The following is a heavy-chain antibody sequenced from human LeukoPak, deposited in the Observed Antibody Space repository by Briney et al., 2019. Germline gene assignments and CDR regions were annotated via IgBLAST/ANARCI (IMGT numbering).Heavy chain of an antibody. Sequence: PGGSLRLSYAASGFTFNSYWMTWVRQAPGKGLEWVADIKQDGSDKYYAGSVKGRFTISRDNAKNSLYLQMNSLRAEDTAVYFCARYNSAWKTDDYWGQGTLVTVSS. D-gene: IGHD6-19*01. J-gene: IGHJ4*02. CDR3: ARYNSAWKTDDY. V-gene: IGHV3-7*03. CDR1: GFTFNSYW. CDR2: IKQDGSDK.